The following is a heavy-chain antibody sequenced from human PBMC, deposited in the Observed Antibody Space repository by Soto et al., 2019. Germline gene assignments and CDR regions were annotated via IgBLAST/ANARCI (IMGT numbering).Heavy chain of an antibody. J-gene: IGHJ6*02. V-gene: IGHV6-1*01. D-gene: IGHD6-13*01. CDR1: GDSVSSNSAA. CDR3: ARDLIARSIGAAEIQRDYYYGIDV. CDR2: TYYRCKWYN. Sequence: QTLSLTCAISGDSVSSNSAAWNWIRQSPSRGLEWLGGTYYRCKWYNDYAVSVERLITINADTSNNQFSLKMNSVTPEDTAVYYCARDLIARSIGAAEIQRDYYYGIDVWGQGTMVTVSS.